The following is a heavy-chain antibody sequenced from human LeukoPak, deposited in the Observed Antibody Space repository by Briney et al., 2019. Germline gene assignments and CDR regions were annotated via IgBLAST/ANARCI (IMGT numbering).Heavy chain of an antibody. CDR3: AREVAAAAMDF. D-gene: IGHD2-2*01. J-gene: IGHJ4*02. CDR2: IFHSGYT. Sequence: PSETLSLTCTVSGGSISNYYWTWIRQPPGKGLEWNGYIFHSGYTNYNPSLKSRVSISLDTSKSQFSLRLSSVTAADTAVYYCAREVAAAAMDFWGQGTLVTVSS. CDR1: GGSISNYY. V-gene: IGHV4-59*01.